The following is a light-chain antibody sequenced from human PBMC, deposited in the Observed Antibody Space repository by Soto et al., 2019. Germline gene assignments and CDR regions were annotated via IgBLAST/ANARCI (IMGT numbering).Light chain of an antibody. CDR3: QQYSNLPLIT. J-gene: IGKJ5*01. CDR2: DTS. CDR1: QSVSIH. V-gene: IGKV3-15*01. Sequence: ETILTQPACTRSASIGERATLSCRASQSVSIHLAWYQQKPGQAPRLLIYDTSTRATGIPARFSGSGSGTEFTLTISSLQSEDFAVYYCQQYSNLPLIT.